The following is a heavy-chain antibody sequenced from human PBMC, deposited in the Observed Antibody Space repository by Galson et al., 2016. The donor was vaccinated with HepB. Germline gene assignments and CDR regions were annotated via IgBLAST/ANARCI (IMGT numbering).Heavy chain of an antibody. V-gene: IGHV4-61*01. CDR2: IYYSGST. D-gene: IGHD5-18*01. Sequence: ETLSLTCTVSGGSVSSGSYYWSWLRQPPGKGLEWIGYIYYSGSTNYNPSLKSRVTISVDTSKNQFSLKLSSVTAADTAVYYCATIRERGYSYGYVPGIPDYCGQGTLVTVSS. J-gene: IGHJ4*02. CDR3: ATIRERGYSYGYVPGIPDY. CDR1: GGSVSSGSYY.